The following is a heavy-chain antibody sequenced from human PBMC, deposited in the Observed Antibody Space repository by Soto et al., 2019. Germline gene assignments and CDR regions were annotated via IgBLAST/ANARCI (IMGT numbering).Heavy chain of an antibody. CDR1: GGTFSSYA. CDR2: IIPIFGTA. J-gene: IGHJ4*02. CDR3: ARHSGSYYLFDY. D-gene: IGHD1-26*01. Sequence: QVQLVQSGAEVKKPGSSVKVSCKASGGTFSSYAISWVRQAPGQGLEWMGGIIPIFGTADYAQKFQGSVTITEDESTSTVYMELSSLRSEDTAVYYCARHSGSYYLFDYWGQGTLVTVSS. V-gene: IGHV1-69*12.